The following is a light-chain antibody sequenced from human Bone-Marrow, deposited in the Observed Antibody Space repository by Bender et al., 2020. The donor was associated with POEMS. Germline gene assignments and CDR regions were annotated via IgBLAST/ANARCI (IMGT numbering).Light chain of an antibody. CDR2: QDT. J-gene: IGLJ2*01. CDR1: KLGEEY. V-gene: IGLV3-1*01. CDR3: QSWCSNTAV. Sequence: SYELTQPPSVSVSPGQTATITCSGEKLGEEYACWYQQKPGQSPVVVIYQDTKLPSGIPERFSGSTSGNTASLTISGTQTMDEADYYCQSWCSNTAVFGGGTKLTVL.